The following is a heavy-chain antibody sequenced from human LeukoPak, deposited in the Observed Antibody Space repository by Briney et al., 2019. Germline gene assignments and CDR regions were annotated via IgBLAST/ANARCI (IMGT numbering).Heavy chain of an antibody. CDR3: ARGRDAYKVGY. V-gene: IGHV4-61*08. CDR1: GDSVSSGGYY. J-gene: IGHJ4*02. Sequence: SETLSLTCTVSGDSVSSGGYYGSWIRQPPGKGLEWIGCLLKSDTTYYNPSLKSRATMSVDTSKNQFSLKLSSLTAADTAVYYCARGRDAYKVGYWGQGTLVTVSS. CDR2: LLKSDTT. D-gene: IGHD5-24*01.